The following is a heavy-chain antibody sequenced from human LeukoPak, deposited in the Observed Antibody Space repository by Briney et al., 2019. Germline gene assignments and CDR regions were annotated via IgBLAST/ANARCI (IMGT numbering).Heavy chain of an antibody. CDR2: IRYDGSNK. Sequence: PGGSLRLSCAASGFTFSSYGMHWVRQAPGKGLEWVAFIRYDGSNKYYADPVKGRSTISRDNSKNTLYLQMNSLRAEDTAVYYCAKDSDRTLDYWGQGTLVTVSS. CDR1: GFTFSSYG. V-gene: IGHV3-30*02. D-gene: IGHD1-26*01. CDR3: AKDSDRTLDY. J-gene: IGHJ4*02.